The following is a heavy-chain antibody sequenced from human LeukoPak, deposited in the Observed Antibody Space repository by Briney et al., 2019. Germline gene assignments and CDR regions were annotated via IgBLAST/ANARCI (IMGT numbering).Heavy chain of an antibody. Sequence: GGSLRLSCAASGFVFNDYAMHWVRQAPGKGLEWVSGISYNSANMGYADSVKGRFTISRDKDTNSLYLQMNSLRIEDTAFYYCVKAIDYRAGYYFDQWGQGTLVTVSS. CDR1: GFVFNDYA. CDR3: VKAIDYRAGYYFDQ. D-gene: IGHD4-17*01. J-gene: IGHJ4*02. CDR2: ISYNSANM. V-gene: IGHV3-9*01.